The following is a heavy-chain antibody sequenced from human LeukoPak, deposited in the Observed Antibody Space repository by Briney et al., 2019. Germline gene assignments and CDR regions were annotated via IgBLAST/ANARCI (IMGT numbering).Heavy chain of an antibody. D-gene: IGHD4-11*01. J-gene: IGHJ6*03. CDR3: ARRAPTVTYYYYYYMDV. CDR1: GFTVSSNY. CDR2: IDSGGST. V-gene: IGHV3-53*01. Sequence: GGSLRLSCTASGFTVSSNYMTWVRQAPGKGLQWVSLIDSGGSTYFADSVKGRFTISRDTSKNTLYLQMNSLRAEDTAVYYCARRAPTVTYYYYYYMDVWGKGTTVTVSS.